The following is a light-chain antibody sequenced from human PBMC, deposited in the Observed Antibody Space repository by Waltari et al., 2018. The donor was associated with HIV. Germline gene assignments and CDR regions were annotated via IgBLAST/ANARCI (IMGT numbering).Light chain of an antibody. V-gene: IGLV8-61*01. CDR2: NPH. CDR3: VVYLGHGIYM. Sequence: QTVVTPEPSFSVSPGGTVTITCGLISGSVSTYNFPSWCQQTPGQTPRPLRYNPHTRSCGVPGRFAGSSLGNRAALTNTRAQANDECDYDCVVYLGHGIYMFGGGTKLIVL. CDR1: SGSVSTYNF. J-gene: IGLJ3*02.